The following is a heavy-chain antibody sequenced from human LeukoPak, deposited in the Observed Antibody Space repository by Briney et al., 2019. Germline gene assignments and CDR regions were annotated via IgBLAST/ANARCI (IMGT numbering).Heavy chain of an antibody. D-gene: IGHD2-2*01. CDR2: IYTSGST. J-gene: IGHJ4*02. CDR3: ARDHRHCSSTSCYWEIADY. V-gene: IGHV4-61*02. Sequence: PSQTLSLTCTVSGGSISSGSNYWSWIRQPAGKELQWIGRIYTSGSTNYNPSLKSRVTISIDTSKNQFSLKLSSVTAADTAVYYCARDHRHCSSTSCYWEIADYWGQGTLVTVSS. CDR1: GGSISSGSNY.